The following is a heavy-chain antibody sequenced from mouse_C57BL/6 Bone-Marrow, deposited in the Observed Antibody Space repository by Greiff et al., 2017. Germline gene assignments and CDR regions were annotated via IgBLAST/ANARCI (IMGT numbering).Heavy chain of an antibody. CDR3: ARIVKVTTVVTKDYFDY. CDR2: IWWDDVK. V-gene: IGHV8-8*01. Sequence: QVTLKVSGPGILQPSQTLSLPCFFSGFSLSTSGMGVGWIRQPSGKGLEWLAHIWWDDVKRYNPALKSRLTISKDTCSSQVFLKIASVDTADTATDYCARIVKVTTVVTKDYFDYWGQGTTLTVSS. CDR1: GFSLSTSGMG. D-gene: IGHD1-1*01. J-gene: IGHJ2*01.